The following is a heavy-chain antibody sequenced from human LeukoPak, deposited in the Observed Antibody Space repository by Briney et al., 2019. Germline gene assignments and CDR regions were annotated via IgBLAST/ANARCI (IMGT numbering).Heavy chain of an antibody. CDR2: IVVGTGKK. D-gene: IGHD5-18*01. CDR3: AAGVGYTYGLSLGATALISDI. V-gene: IGHV1-58*02. Sequence: ASVKVSCKASGFTFSGCAMQWLRQARGQRLEWIGWIVVGTGKKDYAQRFQERVTITTDMTTSTAYMELSSLRSKDTAVYYCAAGVGYTYGLSLGATALISDIWGQGTKVTVSA. J-gene: IGHJ3*02. CDR1: GFTFSGCA.